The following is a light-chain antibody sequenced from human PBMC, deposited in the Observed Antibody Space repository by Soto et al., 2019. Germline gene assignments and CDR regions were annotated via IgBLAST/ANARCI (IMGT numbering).Light chain of an antibody. J-gene: IGKJ1*01. Sequence: DIQMTQSPSTLSASVGDRVTITCRASQSISSWLAWYQQKPGKAPKLLIYKASSLETGVPSRFIGSGSGTEFTLTISSLQPDDFASYYCQQYGSSSPWTFGQGTKVEVK. CDR1: QSISSW. CDR3: QQYGSSSPWT. V-gene: IGKV1-5*03. CDR2: KAS.